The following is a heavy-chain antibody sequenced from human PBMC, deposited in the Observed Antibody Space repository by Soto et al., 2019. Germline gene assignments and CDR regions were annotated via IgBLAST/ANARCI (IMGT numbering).Heavy chain of an antibody. V-gene: IGHV3-73*01. CDR3: TRDLLENNWFDP. CDR1: GFIFSGSA. J-gene: IGHJ5*02. Sequence: GGSLRLSCAASGFIFSGSAMHWVRQASGKGLEWVGRSRGKANRYATAYAASVIGRFTISREDSTNTAYLQMNSLKSEDTAVYYSTRDLLENNWFDPWGQGTVVTVSS. CDR2: SRGKANRYAT. D-gene: IGHD1-26*01.